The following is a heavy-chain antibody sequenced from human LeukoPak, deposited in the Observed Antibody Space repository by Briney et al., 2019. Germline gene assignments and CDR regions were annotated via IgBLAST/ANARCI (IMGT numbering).Heavy chain of an antibody. J-gene: IGHJ5*02. V-gene: IGHV4-59*12. CDR2: IYYTGTT. CDR1: GGSISGTYY. D-gene: IGHD6-13*01. Sequence: PSETLSLTCTVSGGSISGTYYWSWIRQPPGKGLEWIGYIYYTGTTDSNPSLKSRVTISVDTSKNQFSLKPSSVTAADTAVYYCARRSYSSSWYSQGSWFDPWGQGTLVTVSS. CDR3: ARRSYSSSWYSQGSWFDP.